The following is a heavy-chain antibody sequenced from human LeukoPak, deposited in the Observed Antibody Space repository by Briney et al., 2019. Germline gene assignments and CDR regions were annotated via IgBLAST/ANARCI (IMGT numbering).Heavy chain of an antibody. V-gene: IGHV3-23*01. CDR3: ANGDCSSTSCYQSPLGN. J-gene: IGHJ4*02. Sequence: GASLRLSCAASGFTFSRYAMNWVRQAPGKGLEWVSGITGSGGRTYYADSVKGRFTISRDNSKNTVFLQMNSLRAEDTAIYYCANGDCSSTSCYQSPLGNWGQGTLVTVSS. CDR2: ITGSGGRT. D-gene: IGHD2-2*01. CDR1: GFTFSRYA.